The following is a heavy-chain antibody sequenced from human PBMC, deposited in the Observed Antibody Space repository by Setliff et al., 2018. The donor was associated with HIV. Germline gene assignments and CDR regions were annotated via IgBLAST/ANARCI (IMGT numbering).Heavy chain of an antibody. V-gene: IGHV1-18*01. J-gene: IGHJ3*01. CDR2: ISGYNGNT. CDR3: ARVPYRSAWFSGGHDAFDV. D-gene: IGHD6-19*01. CDR1: GGTFRGYG. Sequence: GASVKVSCKASGGTFRGYGISWVRQAPGQGLEWMGWISGYNGNTKYVQKFQGRVTMTTDTSTSTVYMELRSLRSDDTAVYYCARVPYRSAWFSGGHDAFDVWGQGTMVTVSS.